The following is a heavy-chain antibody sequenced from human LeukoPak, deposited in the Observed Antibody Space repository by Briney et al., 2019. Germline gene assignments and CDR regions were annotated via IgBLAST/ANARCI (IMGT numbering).Heavy chain of an antibody. CDR1: GGTFSSYA. D-gene: IGHD2-8*01. Sequence: ASVKVSCKASGGTFSSYAISWVRQAPGQGLEWMGGIIPIFGTANYAQKFQGRVTITADESTSTAYMELSSLRSEDTAVYYCATSSPNGSGHNYWGQGTLVTVSS. V-gene: IGHV1-69*13. CDR3: ATSSPNGSGHNY. J-gene: IGHJ4*02. CDR2: IIPIFGTA.